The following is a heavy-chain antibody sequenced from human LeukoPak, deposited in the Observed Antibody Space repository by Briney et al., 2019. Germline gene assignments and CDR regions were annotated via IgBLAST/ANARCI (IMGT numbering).Heavy chain of an antibody. J-gene: IGHJ4*02. CDR2: INHSGST. Sequence: SETLSLTCAVYGGSFSGYYWSWLRQPPGKGLEWIGEINHSGSTNYNPSLKSRVTISVDTSKNQFSLQLNSVTAADTAVYYCARGVYIAAAQYGYWGQGTLVTVSS. CDR1: GGSFSGYY. D-gene: IGHD6-13*01. V-gene: IGHV4-34*01. CDR3: ARGVYIAAAQYGY.